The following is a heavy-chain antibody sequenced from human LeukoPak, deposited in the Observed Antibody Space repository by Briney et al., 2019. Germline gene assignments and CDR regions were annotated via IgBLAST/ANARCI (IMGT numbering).Heavy chain of an antibody. CDR3: ARQLGYDSSGYYYGGEFDY. Sequence: SETLPLTCTVSGGSISSYYWSWIRQPAGKGLEWIGRIYTSGSTNYNPSLKSRVTMSVDTSKNQFSLKLSSVTAADTAVYYCARQLGYDSSGYYYGGEFDYWGQGTLVTVSS. J-gene: IGHJ4*02. D-gene: IGHD3-22*01. CDR2: IYTSGST. CDR1: GGSISSYY. V-gene: IGHV4-4*07.